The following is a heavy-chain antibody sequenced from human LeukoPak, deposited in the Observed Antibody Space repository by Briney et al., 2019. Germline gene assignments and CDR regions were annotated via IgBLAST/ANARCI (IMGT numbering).Heavy chain of an antibody. CDR2: IYTSGST. CDR3: ARLYRDYDFWSGYYWAFDI. Sequence: PSETLSLTCTVSGGSISSYYWSWIRQPAGKGLEWIGRIYTSGSTNYNPSLKSRVTMSVDTSKNQFSLKLSSVTAADTAVYYCARLYRDYDFWSGYYWAFDIWGQGTMVTVSS. D-gene: IGHD3-3*01. CDR1: GGSISSYY. J-gene: IGHJ3*02. V-gene: IGHV4-4*07.